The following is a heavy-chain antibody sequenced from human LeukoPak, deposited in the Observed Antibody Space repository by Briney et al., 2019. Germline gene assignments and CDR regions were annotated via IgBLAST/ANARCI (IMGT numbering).Heavy chain of an antibody. V-gene: IGHV1-8*01. D-gene: IGHD3-10*01. CDR3: ASHTYYYSSGSFAY. CDR1: GYTFTSYD. J-gene: IGHJ4*02. Sequence: ASVKVSCKASGYTFTSYDSNWVRQATGQGPEWMGWMNPSSGNTGYAQRFQGRVTMTRDTSINTAYLELSSLRSEDTAVYYCASHTYYYSSGSFAYWGQGTLVTVSS. CDR2: MNPSSGNT.